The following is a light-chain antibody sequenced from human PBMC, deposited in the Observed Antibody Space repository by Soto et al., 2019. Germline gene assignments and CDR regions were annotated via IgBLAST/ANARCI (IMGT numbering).Light chain of an antibody. CDR2: GAS. V-gene: IGKV1-27*01. J-gene: IGKJ5*01. CDR3: QKYSSVIT. Sequence: DIPMTQSPSSLSASVGDRVTITCRASQGISSFVAWYQQKPGKVPRLLISGASTLQSGVPSRFSGSGSGTDFTVTITSLQPEDVATYYCQKYSSVITFGQGTRLEIK. CDR1: QGISSF.